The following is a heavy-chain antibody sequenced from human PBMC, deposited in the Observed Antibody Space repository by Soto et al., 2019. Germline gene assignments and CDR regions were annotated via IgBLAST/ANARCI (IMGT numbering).Heavy chain of an antibody. CDR3: ARDNGYSSWYYYYYYGMDV. D-gene: IGHD6-13*01. V-gene: IGHV3-33*01. CDR2: IWYDGSNK. CDR1: GSTFSSYG. J-gene: IGHJ6*02. Sequence: GSLRLSCAASGSTFSSYGMHGVRQAXGKGLEWVAVIWYDGSNKYYADSVKGRFTISRDNSKNTLYLQMNSLRAEDTAVYYCARDNGYSSWYYYYYYGMDVWGQGTTVTVSS.